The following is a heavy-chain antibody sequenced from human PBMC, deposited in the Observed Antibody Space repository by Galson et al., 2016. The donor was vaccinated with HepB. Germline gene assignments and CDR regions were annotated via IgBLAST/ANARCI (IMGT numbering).Heavy chain of an antibody. D-gene: IGHD5-24*01. CDR3: SRGLDAYKAGNY. V-gene: IGHV4-34*01. Sequence: ETLSLTCGVYGGSFTGYYCNWFRQPPGMGLEWIGEIHPSGSTSYNPSLGSRVTISLDTSKNQFSLKVDSVTAADTAVYFCSRGLDAYKAGNYWGQGALVTVAA. J-gene: IGHJ4*02. CDR2: IHPSGST. CDR1: GGSFTGYY.